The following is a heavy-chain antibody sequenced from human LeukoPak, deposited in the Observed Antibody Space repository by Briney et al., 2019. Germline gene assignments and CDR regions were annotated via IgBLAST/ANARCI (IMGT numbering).Heavy chain of an antibody. CDR2: IIPILGIA. D-gene: IGHD2-15*01. CDR1: GGTFSSYA. V-gene: IGHV1-69*04. J-gene: IGHJ4*02. Sequence: SVKVSCKASGGTFSSYAISWVRQAPGQGLEWMGRIIPILGIANYAQKFQGRVTITADKSTSTAYMELRSLRSDDTAVYYCARDCSGGSCYSSYWGQGTLVTVSS. CDR3: ARDCSGGSCYSSY.